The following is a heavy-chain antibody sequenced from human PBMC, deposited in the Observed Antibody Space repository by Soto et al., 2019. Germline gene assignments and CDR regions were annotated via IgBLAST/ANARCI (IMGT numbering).Heavy chain of an antibody. V-gene: IGHV1-3*01. D-gene: IGHD3-22*01. CDR2: INAGNGNT. CDR3: ARARYFYDSSGLDY. CDR1: GYTFTNYA. J-gene: IGHJ4*02. Sequence: ASVKVSCKASGYTFTNYAMHWVRQAPGQRLEWMGWINAGNGNTKYSQKFQGRVTITRDTSASTAYMELSSLRSEDTAVYYCARARYFYDSSGLDYWGQGTLVTVSS.